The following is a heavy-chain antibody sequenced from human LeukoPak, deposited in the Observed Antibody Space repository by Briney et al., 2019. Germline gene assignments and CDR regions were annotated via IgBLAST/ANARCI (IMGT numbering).Heavy chain of an antibody. D-gene: IGHD4-17*01. J-gene: IGHJ4*02. Sequence: PGGSLRLSCAATGSTFSSYSMNWVRQAPGKGLEWVSYISSSSSTIYYADSVKGRFTISRDNAKNSLYLQMNSLRAEDTAVYYCARDWVTVTTGLFDYWGQGTLVTVSS. CDR3: ARDWVTVTTGLFDY. CDR2: ISSSSSTI. CDR1: GSTFSSYS. V-gene: IGHV3-48*01.